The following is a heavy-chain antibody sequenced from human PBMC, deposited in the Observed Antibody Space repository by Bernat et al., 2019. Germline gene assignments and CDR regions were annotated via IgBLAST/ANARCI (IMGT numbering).Heavy chain of an antibody. Sequence: QVQLVQSGAEVKKPGSSVKVSCKASGGTFSSYAISWVRQAPGQGLEWMGGIIPIFGIANYAQKFQGRVTITADKSTSTAYMELSSLRSEDTAVYYCARTIDWNYTQVATIKGAFDYWGQGTLVTVSS. D-gene: IGHD5-12*01. CDR2: IIPIFGIA. V-gene: IGHV1-69*17. CDR3: ARTIDWNYTQVATIKGAFDY. J-gene: IGHJ4*02. CDR1: GGTFSSYA.